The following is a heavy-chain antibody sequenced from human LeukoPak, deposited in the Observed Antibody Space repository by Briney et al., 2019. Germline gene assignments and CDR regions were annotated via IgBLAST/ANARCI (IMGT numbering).Heavy chain of an antibody. CDR1: GGTFSSYA. CDR3: ASGGALGYCSGGSYQPIDY. D-gene: IGHD2-15*01. V-gene: IGHV1-69*04. CDR2: IIPIFGIA. J-gene: IGHJ4*02. Sequence: SVKVSCKASGGTFSSYAISWVRQAPGQGLEWMGRIIPIFGIANYAQKFQGRVTITADKSTSTAYMELSSLRSEDTAVYYCASGGALGYCSGGSYQPIDYWGQGTLVTVSS.